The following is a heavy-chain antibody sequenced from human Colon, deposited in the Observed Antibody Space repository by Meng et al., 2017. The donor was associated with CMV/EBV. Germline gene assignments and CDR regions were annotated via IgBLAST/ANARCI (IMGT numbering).Heavy chain of an antibody. CDR2: IRAKRYGGTP. J-gene: IGHJ4*02. V-gene: IGHV3-49*04. D-gene: IGHD1-26*01. CDR3: TREADRWDLGHFDY. CDR1: GFTFGDKA. Sequence: GGSLRLSCTASGFTFGDKAMTWVRQAPGKGLEWVGFIRAKRYGGTPEYAASVKGRFTISRDDSESIAFLQMNSLKIEDSAVYYCTREADRWDLGHFDYWGQGTQVTVSS.